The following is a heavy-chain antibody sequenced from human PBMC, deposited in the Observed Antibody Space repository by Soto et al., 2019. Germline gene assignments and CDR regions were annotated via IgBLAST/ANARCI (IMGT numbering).Heavy chain of an antibody. D-gene: IGHD3-22*01. CDR2: IYYSGST. Sequence: SETLSLTCTVSGGSISSYYWSWIRQPPGKGLEWIGYIYYSGSTNYNPSLKSRVTISVDTSKNQFSLKLSSVTAADTAVYYCARDTYYYDSSGYYDRYYYYYGMDVWGQGTTVTVSS. CDR1: GGSISSYY. J-gene: IGHJ6*02. CDR3: ARDTYYYDSSGYYDRYYYYYGMDV. V-gene: IGHV4-59*01.